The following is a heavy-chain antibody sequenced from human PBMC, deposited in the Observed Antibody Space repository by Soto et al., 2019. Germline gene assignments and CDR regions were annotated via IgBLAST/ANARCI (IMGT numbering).Heavy chain of an antibody. CDR1: GFTFDDYA. D-gene: IGHD3-10*01. V-gene: IGHV3-9*01. CDR3: AKLPLYGSVFDC. Sequence: EVQLVESGGGLVQPGGSLRLSCAASGFTFDDYAIHWVRQIPGKGLEWVSGISWNGDATGYADSVKGRFTISRDNAKNSLYMQMDSLKTEDTAMYYCAKLPLYGSVFDCWGQGTLVTVSS. J-gene: IGHJ4*02. CDR2: ISWNGDAT.